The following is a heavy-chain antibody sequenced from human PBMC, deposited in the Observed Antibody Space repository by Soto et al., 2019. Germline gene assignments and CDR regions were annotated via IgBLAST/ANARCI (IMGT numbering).Heavy chain of an antibody. Sequence: ASVKVSCKASGYTFTGYYVHWVRPAPGRGRAWMGWINPNSGDTYLAQRFQGRVTMNRDTSIGTAYMELRGLTSDDTAEYYCAKGGAIVAAGTRVYLYNAMDVWGQGTTVTVSS. V-gene: IGHV1-2*02. CDR1: GYTFTGYY. J-gene: IGHJ6*02. CDR3: AKGGAIVAAGTRVYLYNAMDV. CDR2: INPNSGDT. D-gene: IGHD1-26*01.